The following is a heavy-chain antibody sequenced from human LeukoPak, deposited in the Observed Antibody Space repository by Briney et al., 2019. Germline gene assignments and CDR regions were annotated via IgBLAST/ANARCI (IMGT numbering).Heavy chain of an antibody. D-gene: IGHD3-22*01. CDR2: IYHSGST. Sequence: PSETLSLTCAVSGGSISSSNWWSWVRQPPGKGLEWIGEIYHSGSTYYNPSLKSRVTISVDTSKNQFSLKLSSVTAADTAVYYCARTSSGYSPWFDPWGQGTLVTVSS. CDR3: ARTSSGYSPWFDP. V-gene: IGHV4-4*02. J-gene: IGHJ5*02. CDR1: GGSISSSNW.